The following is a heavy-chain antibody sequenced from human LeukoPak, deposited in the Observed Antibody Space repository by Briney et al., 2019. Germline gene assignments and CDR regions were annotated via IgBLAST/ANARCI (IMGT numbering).Heavy chain of an antibody. J-gene: IGHJ3*02. D-gene: IGHD5-24*01. Sequence: GRSLRLSCAASGFTFNNFAMHWVRQAPGKGLEWVANINQDGIEKYYVASVKGRFTISRDNAKNSMYVQMNSLRAEDTAVYYCARGFDGYYGFDIWGQGTMVTVSS. V-gene: IGHV3-7*05. CDR1: GFTFNNFA. CDR3: ARGFDGYYGFDI. CDR2: INQDGIEK.